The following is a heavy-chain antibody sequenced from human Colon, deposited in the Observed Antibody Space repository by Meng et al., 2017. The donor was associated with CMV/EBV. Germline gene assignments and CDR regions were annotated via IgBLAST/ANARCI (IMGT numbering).Heavy chain of an antibody. J-gene: IGHJ4*02. CDR2: INTDDSST. Sequence: GESLKISCAASGFTFSSYWMHWVRQAPGKGLVWVSHINTDDSSTNYADSVKGRFTISRDNAKNTLFLEMNSLTADDTAVYYCARVREGPYCTSSNCYSGIDYWGQGTLVTVSS. CDR1: GFTFSSYW. D-gene: IGHD2-2*02. CDR3: ARVREGPYCTSSNCYSGIDY. V-gene: IGHV3-74*01.